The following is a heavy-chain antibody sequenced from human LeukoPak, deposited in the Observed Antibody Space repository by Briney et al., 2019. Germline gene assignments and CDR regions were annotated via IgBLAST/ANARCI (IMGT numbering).Heavy chain of an antibody. Sequence: GGDLEISWNGSGCSFNSYWIGLVRQTPGKGLEGMGIFYPCHSDTRYSPSIQGHVTISADKSLSTASLEWSSLKASHTAMYYCARHRVVTASNYYYGMDVWGQGTTVTVSS. CDR3: ARHRVVTASNYYYGMDV. CDR1: GCSFNSYW. V-gene: IGHV5-51*01. J-gene: IGHJ6*02. D-gene: IGHD2-21*02. CDR2: FYPCHSDT.